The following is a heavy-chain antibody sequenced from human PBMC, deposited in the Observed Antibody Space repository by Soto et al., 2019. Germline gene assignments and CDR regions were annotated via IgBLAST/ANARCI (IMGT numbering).Heavy chain of an antibody. D-gene: IGHD6-25*01. J-gene: IGHJ5*02. Sequence: SETLSLTCTVSGGAIGSHYWTWIRQPAGKRLEWIGRIYSSGSTKYNPSLQSRVTMSLDTSKNQFSLRLESVTAADTAVYYCARRQRFSDWFDPWGQGTLVTVSS. CDR3: ARRQRFSDWFDP. CDR2: IYSSGST. CDR1: GGAIGSHY. V-gene: IGHV4-4*07.